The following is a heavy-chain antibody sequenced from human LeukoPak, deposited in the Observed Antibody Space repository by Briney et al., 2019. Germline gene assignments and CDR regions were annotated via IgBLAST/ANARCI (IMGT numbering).Heavy chain of an antibody. J-gene: IGHJ4*02. CDR2: ISGSGGST. CDR1: GFTFSSYA. D-gene: IGHD6-19*01. Sequence: KAGGSLRLSCAASGFTFSSYAMSWVRQAPGKGLEWVSAISGSGGSTYYADSVKGRFTISRDNSKNTLYLQMNSLRAEDTAVYYCAKDENSSGQLNFDHWGQGTLVTVSS. CDR3: AKDENSSGQLNFDH. V-gene: IGHV3-23*01.